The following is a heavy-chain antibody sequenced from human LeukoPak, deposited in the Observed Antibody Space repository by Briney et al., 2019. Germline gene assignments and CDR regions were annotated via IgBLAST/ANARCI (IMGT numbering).Heavy chain of an antibody. Sequence: KVGESLKISCKGSGYSFTSYWIAWVRQMPGKGLEWMGIIYPGDSDTRYSPSFQGQVTISADKSISTAYLQWSSLKASDTATYYCARQLAAAGLGKWFDPWGQGTLVTVSS. D-gene: IGHD6-13*01. J-gene: IGHJ5*02. CDR2: IYPGDSDT. CDR3: ARQLAAAGLGKWFDP. V-gene: IGHV5-51*01. CDR1: GYSFTSYW.